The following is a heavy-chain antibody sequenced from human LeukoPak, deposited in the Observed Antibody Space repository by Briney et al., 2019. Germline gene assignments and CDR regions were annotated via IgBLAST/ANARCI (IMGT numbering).Heavy chain of an antibody. J-gene: IGHJ6*02. D-gene: IGHD3-22*01. CDR1: GGSFSSRSYY. CDR3: AKLAGDSSGEPV. CDR2: ISYSGST. V-gene: IGHV4-39*01. Sequence: SETLSLTCTVSGGSFSSRSYYWGWIRQPPGKGLEWIGSISYSGSTYCNPSLKSPVIISVDTSRNQFSLKLSSVTAADTAVYYCAKLAGDSSGEPVWGQGTTVTVSS.